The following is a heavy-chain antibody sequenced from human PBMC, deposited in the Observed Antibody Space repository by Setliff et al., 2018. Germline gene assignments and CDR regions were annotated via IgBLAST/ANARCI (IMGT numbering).Heavy chain of an antibody. V-gene: IGHV4-61*02. CDR3: ARAGYELGQYKWFDP. Sequence: TLSLTCSVSGDSISSGIYHWSWIRQPAGEGLEWIGRIYVNGGSTTYSPSLKSRVTISVDTSKNQFSLNLSSVTAADTAVYYCARAGYELGQYKWFDPWGQGTLVTVSS. J-gene: IGHJ5*02. D-gene: IGHD2-2*01. CDR1: GDSISSGIYH. CDR2: IYVNGGST.